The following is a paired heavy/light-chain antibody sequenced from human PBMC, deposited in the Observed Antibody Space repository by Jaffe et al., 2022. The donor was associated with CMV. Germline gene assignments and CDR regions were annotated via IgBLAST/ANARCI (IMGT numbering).Light chain of an antibody. CDR3: AAWDDSLNGYWV. V-gene: IGLV1-44*01. J-gene: IGLJ3*02. Sequence: QSILTQPPSASGTPGQRVTISCSGSSSNIGSNTVNWYQQLPGTAPKLLIYSDDQRPSGVPDRFSGSKSGTSASLAISGLQSEDEADYYCAAWDDSLNGYWVFGGGTKLTVL. CDR2: SDD. CDR1: SSNIGSNT.
Heavy chain of an antibody. Sequence: QVQLQESGPGLVKPSETLSLTCTVSGDSISNYYWTWIRQPAGKGLEWIGRVYASETPTYNPSLKSRVTMSVDTSKNQISLKLRSVTAADTAVYYCAREYADLDYWGQGTLVTVSS. J-gene: IGHJ4*02. CDR2: VYASETP. CDR1: GDSISNYY. V-gene: IGHV4-4*07. CDR3: AREYADLDY.